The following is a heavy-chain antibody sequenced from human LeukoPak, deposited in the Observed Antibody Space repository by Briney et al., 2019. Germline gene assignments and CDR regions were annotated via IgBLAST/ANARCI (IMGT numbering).Heavy chain of an antibody. CDR3: AKGADYYYYYYMDV. V-gene: IGHV3-7*03. J-gene: IGHJ6*03. CDR2: IDENGDAK. Sequence: GGSLRLSCAASGFTFKRFWMTWVRQAPGKGLEWVANIDENGDAKYYVDSVKGRFTISRDNAKNSLYLQMNSLRAEDTALYYCAKGADYYYYYYMDVWGKGTTVTISS. CDR1: GFTFKRFW.